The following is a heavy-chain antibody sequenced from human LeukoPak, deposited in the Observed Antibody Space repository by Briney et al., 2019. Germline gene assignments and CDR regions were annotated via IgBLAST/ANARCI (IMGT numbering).Heavy chain of an antibody. CDR3: AKVKSSWEYYFDY. J-gene: IGHJ4*02. CDR1: GFTFSSYA. D-gene: IGHD6-13*01. Sequence: GGSLRLSCAASGFTFSSYAMSWVRQAPGKGLEWVSAISGSGGATYYADSVKGRFTISRDNSKNTLYLQMNSLRAEDTAVYYCAKVKSSWEYYFDYWGQGTLVTVSS. CDR2: ISGSGGAT. V-gene: IGHV3-23*01.